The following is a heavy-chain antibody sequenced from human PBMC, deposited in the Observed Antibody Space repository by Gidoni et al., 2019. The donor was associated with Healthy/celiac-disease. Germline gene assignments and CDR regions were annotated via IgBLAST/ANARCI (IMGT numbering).Heavy chain of an antibody. CDR1: GFTFSSYE. CDR3: ARGEEMATINAFDI. CDR2: ISSSGSTI. D-gene: IGHD5-12*01. V-gene: IGHV3-48*03. Sequence: EVQLAESGGGLVQPGGSLRLSCAASGFTFSSYEMNWVRQAPGTGLEWVSYISSSGSTIYYADSVKGRFTISRDNAKNSLYLQMNSLRAEDTAVYYCARGEEMATINAFDIWGQGTMVTVSS. J-gene: IGHJ3*02.